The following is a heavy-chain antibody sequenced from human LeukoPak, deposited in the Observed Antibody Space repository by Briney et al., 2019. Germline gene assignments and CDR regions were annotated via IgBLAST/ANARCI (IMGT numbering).Heavy chain of an antibody. J-gene: IGHJ5*02. CDR2: IIPIFGTA. D-gene: IGHD6-13*01. CDR1: GGTFSSYA. V-gene: IGHV1-69*13. Sequence: SVKVSCKASGGTFSSYAISWVRQAPGQGLEWMGGIIPIFGTANYAQKFQGRVTITADESTSTAYMELSSLRSEDTAVYYCARDHGSDIAAAGTYLWFGPWGQETLVTVSS. CDR3: ARDHGSDIAAAGTYLWFGP.